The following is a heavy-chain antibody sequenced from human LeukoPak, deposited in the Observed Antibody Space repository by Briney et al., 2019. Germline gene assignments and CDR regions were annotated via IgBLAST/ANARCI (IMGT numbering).Heavy chain of an antibody. D-gene: IGHD2-15*01. CDR1: GGSFSGYY. J-gene: IGHJ6*03. CDR2: INHSGST. CDR3: AREGCSGGSCYSYYYYYYYMDV. Sequence: PSETLSLTCAVYGGSFSGYYWSWIRQPPGKGLEWIGEINHSGSTNYNPSLKSRVTISVDTSKNQFSLKLSSVTAADTAVYYCAREGCSGGSCYSYYYYYYYMDVWGKGTTVTVSS. V-gene: IGHV4-34*01.